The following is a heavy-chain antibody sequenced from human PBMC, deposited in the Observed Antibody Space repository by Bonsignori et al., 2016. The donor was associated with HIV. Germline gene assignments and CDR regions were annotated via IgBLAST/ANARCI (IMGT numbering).Heavy chain of an antibody. Sequence: GESLKISCAASGFTFSSYWMSWVRQAPGKGLEWVANIKQDGSEKYYVDSVKGRFTISRDNAKNSLYLQMNSLRAEDTAVYYCARLYSSSWYLYYYYYMDVWGKGTTVTVSS. CDR2: IKQDGSEK. D-gene: IGHD6-13*01. V-gene: IGHV3-7*03. CDR1: GFTFSSYW. J-gene: IGHJ6*03. CDR3: ARLYSSSWYLYYYYYMDV.